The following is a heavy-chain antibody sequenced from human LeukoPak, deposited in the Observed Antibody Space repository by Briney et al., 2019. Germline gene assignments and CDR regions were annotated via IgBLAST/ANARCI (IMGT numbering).Heavy chain of an antibody. CDR1: GFNFRGYA. CDR2: ITYDGTDT. Sequence: GSLRLSCAASGFNFRGYAFHWARQAPGKGPEWMAFITYDGTDTYYADSVKGRFTLSRDNSQNTLYLQMNSLRAADTAVYYCARPGGYAFDMWGQGTMVTVSS. V-gene: IGHV3-30*04. J-gene: IGHJ3*02. CDR3: ARPGGYAFDM. D-gene: IGHD3-16*01.